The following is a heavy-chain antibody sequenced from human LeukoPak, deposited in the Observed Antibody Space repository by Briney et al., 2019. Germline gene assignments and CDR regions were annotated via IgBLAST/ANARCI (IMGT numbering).Heavy chain of an antibody. Sequence: GGSLRLSCAASGFTFSSYSMNWVRQAPGKGLEWVSSISSSSSYIYYADSVKGRFTISRDNAKNSLYLQMNSLRAEDTAVYYCARDIVVVPAARGEDYWGQGTLVTVSS. J-gene: IGHJ4*02. CDR1: GFTFSSYS. CDR3: ARDIVVVPAARGEDY. D-gene: IGHD2-2*01. CDR2: ISSSSSYI. V-gene: IGHV3-21*01.